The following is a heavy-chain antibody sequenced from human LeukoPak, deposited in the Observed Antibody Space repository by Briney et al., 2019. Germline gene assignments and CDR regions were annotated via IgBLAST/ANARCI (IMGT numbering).Heavy chain of an antibody. D-gene: IGHD2-2*01. J-gene: IGHJ6*03. CDR1: GGSISSYY. Sequence: SETLSLTCTVSGGSISSYYWSWIRQPAGKGLEWIGRIYTSGSTNYNPSLKSRVTMSVDTSKNQFSLKLSSVTAADTAVYYCARFVEDIVVVPAAMNHYYYMDVWGKGTTVTVSS. CDR2: IYTSGST. CDR3: ARFVEDIVVVPAAMNHYYYMDV. V-gene: IGHV4-4*07.